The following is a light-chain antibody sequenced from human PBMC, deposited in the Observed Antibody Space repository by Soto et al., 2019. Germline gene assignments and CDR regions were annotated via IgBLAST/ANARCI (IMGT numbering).Light chain of an antibody. CDR1: SSDVGGYNY. V-gene: IGLV2-8*01. CDR2: EVS. J-gene: IGLJ1*01. Sequence: HSVLTQPPSASGSPGQSVTISCTGTSSDVGGYNYVSWYQQHPGKAPKLMIYEVSKRPSGVPDRFSGSKSGNTASLTVSGLQAEDEADYYCTSYAGSNNFFYVFGTGTKVTVL. CDR3: TSYAGSNNFFYV.